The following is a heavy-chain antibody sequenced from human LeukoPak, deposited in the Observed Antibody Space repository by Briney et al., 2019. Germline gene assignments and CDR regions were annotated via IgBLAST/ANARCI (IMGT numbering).Heavy chain of an antibody. CDR1: GHTFTGYY. V-gene: IGHV1-2*02. CDR3: ARGLLGESLES. CDR2: MNPNVGVA. D-gene: IGHD3-10*01. J-gene: IGHJ4*02. Sequence: ASVKVSCKASGHTFTGYYVYCVRQAPGQGLEWMGWMNPNVGVANFPQKFQGRVTVTGDPPISAAYMELRRLKSDDTAVYYCARGLLGESLESWGQGTLVTVSS.